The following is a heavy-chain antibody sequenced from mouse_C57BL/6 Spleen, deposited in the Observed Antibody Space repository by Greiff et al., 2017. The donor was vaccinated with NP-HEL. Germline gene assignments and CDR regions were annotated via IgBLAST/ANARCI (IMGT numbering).Heavy chain of an antibody. V-gene: IGHV1-54*01. CDR1: GYAFTNYL. CDR3: ARRDRWLLSFAY. CDR2: INPGSGGT. D-gene: IGHD2-3*01. J-gene: IGHJ3*01. Sequence: VKLQESGAELVRPGTSVKVSCKASGYAFTNYLIEWVKQRPGQGLEWIGVINPGSGGTNYNEKFKGKATLTADKSSSTAYMQLSSLTSEDSAVYFCARRDRWLLSFAYWGQGTLVTVSA.